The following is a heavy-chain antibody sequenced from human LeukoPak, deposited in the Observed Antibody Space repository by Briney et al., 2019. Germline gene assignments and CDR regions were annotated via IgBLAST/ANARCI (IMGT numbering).Heavy chain of an antibody. D-gene: IGHD3-3*01. CDR2: TSAYNGNT. Sequence: GASVKVSCKASGYTVTSYGISWVRQAPGQGLEWMGWTSAYNGNTNYAQKLQGRVTMTTDTSTSTAYMELRSLRSDDTAVYYCARGARLRITIFGVVLRGFDYWGQGTLVTVSS. CDR3: ARGARLRITIFGVVLRGFDY. V-gene: IGHV1-18*01. J-gene: IGHJ4*02. CDR1: GYTVTSYG.